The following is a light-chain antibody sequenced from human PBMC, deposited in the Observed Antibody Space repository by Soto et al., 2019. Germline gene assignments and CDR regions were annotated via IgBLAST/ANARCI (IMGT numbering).Light chain of an antibody. CDR1: SSDVDDYNH. CDR2: DVS. CDR3: SSYTTSTTVV. V-gene: IGLV2-14*03. J-gene: IGLJ2*01. Sequence: QSALTQPASVSGSPGQSITISCTGSSSDVDDYNHVSWYQQHSGKAPELMIYDVSHRPSGVSNRFSGSKSGNTASLTISGLQAEDEADYYCSSYTTSTTVVFGGGTKLTVL.